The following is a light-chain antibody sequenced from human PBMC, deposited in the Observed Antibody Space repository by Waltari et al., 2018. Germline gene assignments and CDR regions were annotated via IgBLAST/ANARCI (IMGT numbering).Light chain of an antibody. CDR1: RSNIGAGYD. V-gene: IGLV1-40*01. Sequence: QSVLTQPPSLSGAPGQRVTISCTGSRSNIGAGYDVHWYQPLPGTAPKLLIYGNNNRPSGVPDRFSGARSGTSASLAITGRQAEDEADYYCQSHDSSLSGSVFGGGTKLTVL. J-gene: IGLJ2*01. CDR2: GNN. CDR3: QSHDSSLSGSV.